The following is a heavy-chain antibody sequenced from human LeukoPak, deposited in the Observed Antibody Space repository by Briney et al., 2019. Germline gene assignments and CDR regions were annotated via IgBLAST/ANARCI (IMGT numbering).Heavy chain of an antibody. D-gene: IGHD6-19*01. V-gene: IGHV3-9*01. J-gene: IGHJ6*02. CDR1: GFTFDDYA. CDR2: ISWDSKNI. Sequence: PGGSLRLSCAASGFTFDDYAMFWVRQAPGKGLEWVSGISWDSKNIGYAASVKGRFTISRDNAKNSLYLQLSSLRAEGTAFYYCARGNRDSSGFYYYYGMDVWGQGTTVTVSS. CDR3: ARGNRDSSGFYYYYGMDV.